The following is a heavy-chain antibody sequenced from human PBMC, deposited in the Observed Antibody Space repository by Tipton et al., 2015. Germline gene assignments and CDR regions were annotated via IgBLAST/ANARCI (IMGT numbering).Heavy chain of an antibody. J-gene: IGHJ4*02. CDR2: LYFSGST. D-gene: IGHD2-21*02. V-gene: IGHV4-39*01. CDR3: ASPSLPHDRGDYYFQS. CDR1: GGSISSSSYY. Sequence: TLSLTCTVSGGSISSSSYYWAWIRQPPGKGLEWIGSLYFSGSTYYNPSLKSRVTISIDRFKNQFSLKLSPVAAADTAVYYCASPSLPHDRGDYYFQSWGQGSLVTVSS.